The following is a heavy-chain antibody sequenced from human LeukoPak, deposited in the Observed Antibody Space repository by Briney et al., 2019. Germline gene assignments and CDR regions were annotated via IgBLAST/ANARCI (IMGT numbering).Heavy chain of an antibody. CDR2: ISSSSYI. CDR1: GFTFSSYS. D-gene: IGHD3-3*01. Sequence: GGSLRLSCAASGFTFSSYSMNWVRQAPGKGLEWVSSISSSSYIYYADSVKGRFTISRDNAKNSLYLQMNSLRAEDTAVYYCARSSRLYYDFWSGYSYYMDVWGKGTTVTVSS. V-gene: IGHV3-21*01. CDR3: ARSSRLYYDFWSGYSYYMDV. J-gene: IGHJ6*03.